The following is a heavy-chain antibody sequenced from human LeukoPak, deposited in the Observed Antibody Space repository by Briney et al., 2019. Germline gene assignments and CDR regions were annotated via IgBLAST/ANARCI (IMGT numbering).Heavy chain of an antibody. CDR1: GFTFSSYS. D-gene: IGHD3-10*01. Sequence: GGSLRLSCAASGFTFSSYSMNWVRQAPGKGLEWVSAISGSGGSTYYADSVKGRFTISRDNSKNTLYLQMNSLRAEDTAVYYCAKDPLPFGELLFPFDYWGQGTLVTVSS. V-gene: IGHV3-23*01. CDR3: AKDPLPFGELLFPFDY. CDR2: ISGSGGST. J-gene: IGHJ4*02.